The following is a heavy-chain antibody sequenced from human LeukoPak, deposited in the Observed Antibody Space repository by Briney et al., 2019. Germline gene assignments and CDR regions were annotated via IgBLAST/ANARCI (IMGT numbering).Heavy chain of an antibody. V-gene: IGHV4-61*01. CDR1: GGSICSSSSY. D-gene: IGHD2-15*01. J-gene: IGHJ3*02. Sequence: SETLSLTCTVSGGSICSSSSYWSWIRQPPGKGLEWIAYIYYSGSANYNPSLKSRVTISVDTSKNQFSLNLSSVTDADTAVYYCARDCSGGSCYGAFDIWGQGTMVTVSS. CDR3: ARDCSGGSCYGAFDI. CDR2: IYYSGSA.